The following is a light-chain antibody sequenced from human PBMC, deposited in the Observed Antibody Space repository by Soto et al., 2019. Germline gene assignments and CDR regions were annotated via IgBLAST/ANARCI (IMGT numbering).Light chain of an antibody. V-gene: IGLV3-21*04. CDR3: QVWDSSSDHVV. CDR1: NIGSKS. Sequence: SYELTQPPSVSVAPGKTARITCGENNIGSKSVHWYQQKRGQAPVLVIYYDSDRPSGIPERFSGSNSGNTATLTISRVEAGDEAGYYCQVWDSSSDHVVFGGGTKLTVL. CDR2: YDS. J-gene: IGLJ2*01.